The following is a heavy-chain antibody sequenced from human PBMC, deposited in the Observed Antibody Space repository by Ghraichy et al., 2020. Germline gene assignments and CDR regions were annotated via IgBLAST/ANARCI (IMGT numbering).Heavy chain of an antibody. Sequence: GGSLRLSCAASGFTFSKYGMHWVRQAPGQGLEWVAVVSYDGSSKNYVDSGRFTISRDNSKNTLFLQMNFLRPGDTAVYYCAKERDTSGYYSFRGDYYGLDVWGQGTTVTVSS. D-gene: IGHD3-22*01. V-gene: IGHV3-30*18. CDR2: VSYDGSSK. CDR1: GFTFSKYG. CDR3: AKERDTSGYYSFRGDYYGLDV. J-gene: IGHJ6*02.